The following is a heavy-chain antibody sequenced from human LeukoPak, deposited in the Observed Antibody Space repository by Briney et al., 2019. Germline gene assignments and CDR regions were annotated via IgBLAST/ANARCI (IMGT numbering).Heavy chain of an antibody. V-gene: IGHV3-21*01. D-gene: IGHD6-19*01. CDR3: ARVWIAVAGTTHYYGMDV. J-gene: IGHJ6*02. CDR1: GFTFSNAW. CDR2: ISSSSSYI. Sequence: PGGSLRLSCAGSGFTFSNAWMSWVRQAPGKGLEWVSSISSSSSYIYYADSVKGRFTISRDNAKNSLYLQMNSLRAEDTAVYYCARVWIAVAGTTHYYGMDVWGQGTTVTVSS.